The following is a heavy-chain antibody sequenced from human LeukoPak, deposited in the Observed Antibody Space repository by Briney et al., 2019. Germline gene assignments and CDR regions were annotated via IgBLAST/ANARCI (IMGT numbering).Heavy chain of an antibody. Sequence: GGSLRLSCAASGFTFSSYSMNWVRQAPGKGLEWVSSISSSSSYIYYADSVKGRFTISRDNAKNSLYLQMNSLRAEDTAVYYCARGMMGGAGTVYWGQGTLVTVSS. CDR2: ISSSSSYI. J-gene: IGHJ4*02. D-gene: IGHD6-13*01. CDR3: ARGMMGGAGTVY. CDR1: GFTFSSYS. V-gene: IGHV3-21*01.